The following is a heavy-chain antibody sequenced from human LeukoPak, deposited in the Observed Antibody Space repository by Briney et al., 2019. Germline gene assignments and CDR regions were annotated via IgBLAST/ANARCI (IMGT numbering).Heavy chain of an antibody. CDR1: GGTFSSYA. CDR2: IIPIFGTA. CDR3: ARDHVRYGSGSYLPDY. J-gene: IGHJ4*02. Sequence: SVKVSCKASGGTFSSYAIGWVRQAPGQGLEWMGGIIPIFGTANYAQKFQGRVTITADKSTSTAYMELSSLRSEDTAVYYCARDHVRYGSGSYLPDYWGQGTLVTVSS. V-gene: IGHV1-69*06. D-gene: IGHD3-10*01.